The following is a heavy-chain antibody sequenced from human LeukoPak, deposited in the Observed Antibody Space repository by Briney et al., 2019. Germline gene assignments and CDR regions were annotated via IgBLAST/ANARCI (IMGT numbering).Heavy chain of an antibody. D-gene: IGHD1-26*01. CDR3: ARDRNSIVGATIGY. CDR2: INPDGSIT. Sequence: PGGSLRLSCAASGFTFSSYSMNWVRQAPGKGLVWVSLINPDGSITNYADSVKGRFTISRDNAKNSLYLQMNSLRAEDTAVYYCARDRNSIVGATIGYWGQGTLVTVSS. CDR1: GFTFSSYS. J-gene: IGHJ4*02. V-gene: IGHV3-74*01.